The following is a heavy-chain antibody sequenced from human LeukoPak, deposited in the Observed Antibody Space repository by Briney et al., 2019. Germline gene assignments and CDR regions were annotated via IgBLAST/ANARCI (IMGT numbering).Heavy chain of an antibody. CDR3: ARVGEGLNDAFDI. CDR2: INPNSGGT. D-gene: IGHD1-26*01. CDR1: GYTFTGYY. J-gene: IGHJ3*02. V-gene: IGHV1-2*06. Sequence: ASVKVSCKASGYTFTGYYMNWVRQAPGQGLEWMGRINPNSGGTNYAQKFQGRVTMTRDTSISTAYMELSRLRSDDTAVYYCARVGEGLNDAFDIWGRGTMVTVSS.